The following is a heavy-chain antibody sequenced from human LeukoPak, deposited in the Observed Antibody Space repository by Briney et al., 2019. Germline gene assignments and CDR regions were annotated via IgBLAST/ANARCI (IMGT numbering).Heavy chain of an antibody. CDR2: ISAYNGNT. J-gene: IGHJ5*02. Sequence: ASVKVSCKASGYTFTSYGISWVRQAPGQGLEWMGWISAYNGNTNYAQKLQGRVTMTTDTSTSTTYMELRSLRSDDTAVYYCARDGVVVPAAIYWFDPWGQGTLVTVSS. D-gene: IGHD2-2*02. V-gene: IGHV1-18*01. CDR3: ARDGVVVPAAIYWFDP. CDR1: GYTFTSYG.